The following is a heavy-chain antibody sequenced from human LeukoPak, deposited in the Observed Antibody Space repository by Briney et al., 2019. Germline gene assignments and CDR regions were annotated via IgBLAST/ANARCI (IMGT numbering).Heavy chain of an antibody. CDR2: TSYDGSNK. CDR3: AKGTETGWSKIFYYYYGMDV. CDR1: GFTFSSYG. J-gene: IGHJ6*02. V-gene: IGHV3-30*18. D-gene: IGHD6-19*01. Sequence: PGGSLRLSCAASGFTFSSYGMHWVRQAPGKGLEWVAVTSYDGSNKYYADSVKGRFTISRDNSKNTLYLQMNSLRAEDTAVYYCAKGTETGWSKIFYYYYGMDVWGQGTTVTVSS.